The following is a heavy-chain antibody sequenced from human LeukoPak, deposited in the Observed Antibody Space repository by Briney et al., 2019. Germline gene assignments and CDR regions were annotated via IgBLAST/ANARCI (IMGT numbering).Heavy chain of an antibody. Sequence: GASVKVSCKASGYTFTGYYMHWVRQAPGQELEGMGRINPNSGGTNYAQKFQGRVTMTRDTSISTAYMELSRLRSDDTAVYYCARDFPTSIAAAGTDYWGQGTLVTVSS. V-gene: IGHV1-2*06. CDR1: GYTFTGYY. J-gene: IGHJ4*02. D-gene: IGHD6-13*01. CDR2: INPNSGGT. CDR3: ARDFPTSIAAAGTDY.